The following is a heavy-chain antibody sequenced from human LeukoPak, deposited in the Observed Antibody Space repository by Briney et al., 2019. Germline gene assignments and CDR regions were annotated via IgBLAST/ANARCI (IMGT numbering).Heavy chain of an antibody. CDR3: ARRWGTGAFDI. CDR1: GGSISSYY. CDR2: IYTSGST. D-gene: IGHD1-1*01. V-gene: IGHV4-4*09. Sequence: PSETLSLTCTVSGGSISSYYWSWIRQPPGKGLEWIGYIYTSGSTNYNPSLKSRVTISVDTSKNQSSLKLSSVTAADTAVYYCARRWGTGAFDIWGQGTMVTVSS. J-gene: IGHJ3*02.